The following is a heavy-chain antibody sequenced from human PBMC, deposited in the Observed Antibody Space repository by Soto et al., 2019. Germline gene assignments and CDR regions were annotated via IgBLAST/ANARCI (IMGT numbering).Heavy chain of an antibody. J-gene: IGHJ5*01. Sequence: QITLEESGPPLVRPTQTLTLTCTFSGFSLTASGVGVGWVRQPPGKALEWLALIYWEDDKRYNPSLQARLTITRDISKNQVVLTMTNMDPLDTATYYCSHRSYGAKGDSWFDPWSKGTLVTVSS. CDR1: GFSLTASGVG. CDR2: IYWEDDK. D-gene: IGHD3-16*01. V-gene: IGHV2-5*02. CDR3: SHRSYGAKGDSWFDP.